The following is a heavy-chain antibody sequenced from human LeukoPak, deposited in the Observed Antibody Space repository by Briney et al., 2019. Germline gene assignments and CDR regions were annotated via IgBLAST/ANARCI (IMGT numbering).Heavy chain of an antibody. V-gene: IGHV1-46*01. CDR1: GYTFTSYY. CDR3: ARGGAIFWPYYYGMDV. CDR2: INPSGGST. D-gene: IGHD3-9*01. Sequence: ASVKGSCKASGYTFTSYYMHWVRQAPGQGLEWMGVINPSGGSTSYAQKFQGRVTMTRDTSTSTVYMELSSLRSEDTAVYYCARGGAIFWPYYYGMDVWGQGTTVTVSS. J-gene: IGHJ6*02.